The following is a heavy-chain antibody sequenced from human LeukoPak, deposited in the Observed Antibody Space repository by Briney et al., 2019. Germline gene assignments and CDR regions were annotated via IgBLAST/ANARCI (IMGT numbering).Heavy chain of an antibody. V-gene: IGHV4-39*01. CDR2: VYYSGST. D-gene: IGHD5-18*01. J-gene: IGHJ3*02. CDR1: GGSISNSICY. CDR3: ARHSDSYSYGYSYAFDI. Sequence: PSETLSLTCTVSGGSISNSICYWGWIRQPPGKGLEWIGSVYYSGSTYYNPSLKSRVTISVDTSKIQFSLKLNSVTAADTALYYCARHSDSYSYGYSYAFDIWGQGTMVTVSS.